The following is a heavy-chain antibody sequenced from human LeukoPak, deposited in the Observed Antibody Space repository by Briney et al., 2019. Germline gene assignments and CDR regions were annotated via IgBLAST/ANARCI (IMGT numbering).Heavy chain of an antibody. V-gene: IGHV3-30*02. CDR1: GFIFSNYG. Sequence: GGSLRLPCAASGFIFSNYGIHWVRQAPGKGLEWVAFIRYDGSDKYYTDSVKGRFTISRDNSKNTLYLQMNSLRGEDTAVYYCAKSIAVAGVAGGRTFDYWGQGTLVTVSS. CDR3: AKSIAVAGVAGGRTFDY. CDR2: IRYDGSDK. J-gene: IGHJ4*02. D-gene: IGHD6-19*01.